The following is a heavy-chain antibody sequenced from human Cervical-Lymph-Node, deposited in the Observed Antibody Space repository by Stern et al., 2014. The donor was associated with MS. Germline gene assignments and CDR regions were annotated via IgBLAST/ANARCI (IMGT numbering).Heavy chain of an antibody. CDR1: GYTFTAYY. CDR3: ARLLSMARNGVDV. V-gene: IGHV1-2*02. CDR2: INPDSGGT. Sequence: VQLVESGAELKKPGASVQVSCKASGYTFTAYYLHWVRQAPGQGLEWMGWINPDSGGTKIAQKFQGRVTMTRDTSINTVYMELITLRSDDTAVYFCARLLSMARNGVDVWGQGTTVTVSS. J-gene: IGHJ6*02. D-gene: IGHD6-6*01.